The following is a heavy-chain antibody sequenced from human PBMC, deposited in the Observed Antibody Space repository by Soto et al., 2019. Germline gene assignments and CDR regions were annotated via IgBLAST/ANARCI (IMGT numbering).Heavy chain of an antibody. V-gene: IGHV1-69*01. CDR1: GGTFSSYA. J-gene: IGHJ6*02. CDR3: ARFGDIVVVTAANFYYYYGMDV. Sequence: QVQLVQSGAEVKKPGSSVKVSCKASGGTFSSYAISWVRQAPGQGLEWMGGIIPIFGTANYAQKFQGRVTITADESTSTADMELSSLRSEDTAVYYCARFGDIVVVTAANFYYYYGMDVWGQGTTVTVSS. D-gene: IGHD2-2*01. CDR2: IIPIFGTA.